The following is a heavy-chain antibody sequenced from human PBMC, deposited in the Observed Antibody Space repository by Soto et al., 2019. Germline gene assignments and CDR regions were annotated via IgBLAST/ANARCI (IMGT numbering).Heavy chain of an antibody. CDR3: ARETAGIVGATYYYYCGMDV. CDR1: GGTFSSYA. Sequence: QVQLVQSGAEVKKPGSSVKVSCKASGGTFSSYAISWVRQAPGQGLEWMGGIIPIFGTANYAQKFQGRVTITADESTSTAYMELSSLRSEDTAVYYCARETAGIVGATYYYYCGMDVWGQGTTVTVSS. J-gene: IGHJ6*02. CDR2: IIPIFGTA. D-gene: IGHD1-26*01. V-gene: IGHV1-69*01.